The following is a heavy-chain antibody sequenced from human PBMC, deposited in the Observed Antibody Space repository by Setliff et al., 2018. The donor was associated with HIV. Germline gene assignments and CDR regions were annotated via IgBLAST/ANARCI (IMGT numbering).Heavy chain of an antibody. J-gene: IGHJ6*03. V-gene: IGHV3-74*03. CDR1: GFTFSPYW. Sequence: GSLRLSCAASGFTFSPYWMHWVRQAPGKGLVWVSRINSDGTSTMYADSVKGRFTISRDNAKNTLYLQMNSLRAEDTAVYYCAKPYRGSVVRDQGYMDVWGKGTTVTVSS. D-gene: IGHD3-10*01. CDR3: AKPYRGSVVRDQGYMDV. CDR2: INSDGTST.